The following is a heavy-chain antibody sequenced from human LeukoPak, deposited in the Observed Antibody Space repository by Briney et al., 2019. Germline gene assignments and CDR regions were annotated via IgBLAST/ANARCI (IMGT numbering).Heavy chain of an antibody. D-gene: IGHD6-19*01. CDR3: ARDLYSSGWLFDY. CDR2: IIPIFGTA. CDR1: GGTFSSYA. J-gene: IGHJ4*02. Sequence: ASVKVSCKASGGTFSSYAISWVRQAPGQGLEWMGGIIPIFGTAIYAQRFQGRVTITADESTSTAYMELSSLRSEDTAVYYCARDLYSSGWLFDYWGQGTLVTVSS. V-gene: IGHV1-69*13.